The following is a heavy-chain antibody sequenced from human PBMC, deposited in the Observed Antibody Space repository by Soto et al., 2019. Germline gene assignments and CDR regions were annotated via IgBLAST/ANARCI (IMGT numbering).Heavy chain of an antibody. Sequence: QVQLVQSGAEVKKPGASVKVSCKASGYTFTSYYMHWVRQAPGQGLEWMGIINPRGGSTSYAQKFEGRGTRHRDNAKSTVYMELISLRSEDTAVYYGGSGWNDDICDYWGQGTLVTVSS. J-gene: IGHJ4*02. D-gene: IGHD1-1*01. V-gene: IGHV1-46*01. CDR1: GYTFTSYY. CDR2: INPRGGST. CDR3: GSGWNDDICDY.